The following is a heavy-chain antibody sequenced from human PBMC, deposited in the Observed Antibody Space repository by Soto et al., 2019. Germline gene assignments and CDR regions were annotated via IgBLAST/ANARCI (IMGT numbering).Heavy chain of an antibody. CDR2: IKDGGST. CDR1: GGSLTGYY. Sequence: QVQLQQWGAGLLKPSETLSLTCAVNGGSLTGYYWSWIRQPPGKGLEWIGEIKDGGSTNYSPSLRGRATISSATSNNQFSLKLNSVTAADTAVYYCARGQEGIVATHWAQGALVTVSS. J-gene: IGHJ4*02. V-gene: IGHV4-34*01. CDR3: ARGQEGIVATH. D-gene: IGHD5-12*01.